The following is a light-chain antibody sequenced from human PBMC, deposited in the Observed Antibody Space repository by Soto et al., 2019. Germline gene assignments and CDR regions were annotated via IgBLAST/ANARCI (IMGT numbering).Light chain of an antibody. V-gene: IGKV1-39*01. CDR1: QTISTY. Sequence: DIQMTQSPSSLSASVGDRVTITCRASQTISTYLNWYQQNQGKAPKLLIYAASTLQSGVPRRFGGSGSGTDFTLAISGTQPEDLANYYDQQSHGIPYTFGQGTKLEIK. CDR2: AAS. J-gene: IGKJ2*01. CDR3: QQSHGIPYT.